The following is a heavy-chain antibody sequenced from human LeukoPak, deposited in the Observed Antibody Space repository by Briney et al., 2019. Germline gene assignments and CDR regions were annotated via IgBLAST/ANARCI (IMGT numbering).Heavy chain of an antibody. CDR3: ARDEGSYYESRRVDY. V-gene: IGHV3-7*01. CDR1: GFTFSSYW. D-gene: IGHD1-26*01. CDR2: IKQDGSEK. J-gene: IGHJ4*02. Sequence: HPGGSLRLSCAASGFTFSSYWMSWVRQAPGKGLEWVANIKQDGSEKYYVDSVKGRFTISRDNGKNSLYLQMNSLRAEDTAVYYCARDEGSYYESRRVDYWGQGTLVTVSS.